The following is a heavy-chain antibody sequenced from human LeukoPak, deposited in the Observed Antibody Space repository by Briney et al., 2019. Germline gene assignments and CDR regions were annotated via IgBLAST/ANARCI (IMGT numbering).Heavy chain of an antibody. CDR2: ISGDGTAR. D-gene: IGHD2-21*02. V-gene: IGHV3-74*01. CDR3: VRLAVTDTNY. Sequence: GGSLRLSCAASGFTSSSYWMHWVRQVPGKGLVWVSRISGDGTARNYADSVKGRFTISRDNAKSTVYLQMNGLRVEDTAMYYCVRLAVTDTNYWGQGSLVTVSP. J-gene: IGHJ4*02. CDR1: GFTSSSYW.